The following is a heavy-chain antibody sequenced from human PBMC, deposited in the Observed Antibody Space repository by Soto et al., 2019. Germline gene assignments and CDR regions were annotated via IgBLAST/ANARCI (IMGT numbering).Heavy chain of an antibody. Sequence: QVQLVQSGAEVKKPGASVKVSCKASGYTFIGFYMLWVRQAPGQGLEWMAFINPNTGVTNYAQKFQGRVTMTRDTSISTAYMEVSRLRSDDTAVYYCARGPRYGMDVWGQGTTVIVS. V-gene: IGHV1-2*02. J-gene: IGHJ6*02. CDR2: INPNTGVT. CDR1: GYTFIGFY. CDR3: ARGPRYGMDV.